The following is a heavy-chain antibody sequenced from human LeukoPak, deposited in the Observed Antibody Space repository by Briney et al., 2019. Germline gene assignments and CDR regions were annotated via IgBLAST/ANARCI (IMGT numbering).Heavy chain of an antibody. J-gene: IGHJ5*02. CDR3: ALYDSSGYCPS. Sequence: SETLSLTCTVSGGSISSYYWSWIRQPPGKGVEGIGYIYYSGSTNYNPSLKSRVPISVDTSKNQFSLKLSSVPAADTAVYYCALYDSSGYCPSWGQGTLVTVSS. CDR1: GGSISSYY. CDR2: IYYSGST. D-gene: IGHD3-22*01. V-gene: IGHV4-59*01.